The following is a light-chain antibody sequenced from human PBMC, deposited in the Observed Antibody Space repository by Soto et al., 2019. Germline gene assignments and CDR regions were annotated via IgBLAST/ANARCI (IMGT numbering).Light chain of an antibody. J-gene: IGKJ1*01. Sequence: IVMTQSPVTLSVSAGERATLSCRASQSVSINLAWYQQKPGQVPRLLIYAASTRATGIPARFSGSGSETEFTLTISSLQSEDFAVYYCQQYGSSSTFGQGTKVEIK. CDR2: AAS. V-gene: IGKV3-15*01. CDR1: QSVSIN. CDR3: QQYGSSST.